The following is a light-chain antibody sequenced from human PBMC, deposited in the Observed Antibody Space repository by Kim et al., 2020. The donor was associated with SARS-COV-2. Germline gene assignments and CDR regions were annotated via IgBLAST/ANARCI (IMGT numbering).Light chain of an antibody. CDR2: AAS. V-gene: IGKV3-20*01. J-gene: IGKJ1*01. CDR3: QQYGDSFRT. Sequence: SLPPGERATLSCRASQSVTDLAWYQQKPGQAPRILIFAASKRATGIPDRFSGGGSGTDFTLTISRLEPEDFAVYYCQQYGDSFRTFGQGTKVDIK. CDR1: QSVTD.